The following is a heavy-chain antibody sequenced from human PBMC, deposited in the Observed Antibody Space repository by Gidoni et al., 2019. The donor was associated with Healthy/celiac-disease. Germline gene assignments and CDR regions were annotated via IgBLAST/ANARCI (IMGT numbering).Heavy chain of an antibody. Sequence: EVQLVESGGGLVKPGGSLRLSCAASGFPFSSYSMNWVRQAPGKGLEWVSSISSSSSYIYYADSVKGRFTISRDNAKNSLYLQMNSLRAEDTAVYYCARGHRIAAAGLYWGQGTLVTVSS. CDR3: ARGHRIAAAGLY. CDR2: ISSSSSYI. V-gene: IGHV3-21*01. J-gene: IGHJ4*02. CDR1: GFPFSSYS. D-gene: IGHD6-13*01.